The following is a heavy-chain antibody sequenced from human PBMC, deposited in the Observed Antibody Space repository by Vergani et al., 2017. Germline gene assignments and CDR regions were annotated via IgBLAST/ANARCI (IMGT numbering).Heavy chain of an antibody. CDR2: IYYSGST. CDR3: ARTYDSSGYIFDY. J-gene: IGHJ4*02. Sequence: QVQLQESGPGLVKPSETLSLTCTVSGGSISSYYWSWIRQPPGKGLEWIGYIYYSGSTNYNPSLKSRVTISVDTSKNQSSLKLSSVTAADTAVYYCARTYDSSGYIFDYWGQGTLVTVSS. V-gene: IGHV4-59*01. CDR1: GGSISSYY. D-gene: IGHD3-22*01.